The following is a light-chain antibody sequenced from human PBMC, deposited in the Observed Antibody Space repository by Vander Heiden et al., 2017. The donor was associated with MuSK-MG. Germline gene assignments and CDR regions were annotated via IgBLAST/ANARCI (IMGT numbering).Light chain of an antibody. CDR2: STN. CDR1: SGSVSTSYY. V-gene: IGLV8-61*01. J-gene: IGLJ2*01. CDR3: VLDRGSGVVV. Sequence: HTAVTQEPSFAVSPGGTVTLTCGLSSGSVSTSYYPSWYQQTPGQAPRTLIYSTNTRSSGVPDRFSGSILGNKAALTITGAQAGDESDYYWVLDRGSGVVVFGGGTKLTVL.